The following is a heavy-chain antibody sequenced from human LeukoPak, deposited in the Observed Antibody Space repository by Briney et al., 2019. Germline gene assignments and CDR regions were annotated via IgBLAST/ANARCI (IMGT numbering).Heavy chain of an antibody. CDR3: ARDKIRRGYCSGGSCYSDSV. CDR1: GFPFAPFW. D-gene: IGHD2-15*01. V-gene: IGHV3-7*05. CDR2: MNRDGSEV. J-gene: IGHJ4*02. Sequence: GESLKISCAASGFPFAPFWMTWVRQAPGKGPEFVATMNRDGSEVAYGNSVRGRFTISRDNAKNSLYLQMYSLRAEDTAVYYCARDKIRRGYCSGGSCYSDSVWGQGTLVTVSS.